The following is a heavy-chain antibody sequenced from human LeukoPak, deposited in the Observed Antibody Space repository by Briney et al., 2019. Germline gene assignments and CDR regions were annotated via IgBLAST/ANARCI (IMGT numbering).Heavy chain of an antibody. CDR2: INPNSGGT. CDR3: ARDGLIPAAGPHWFDP. V-gene: IGHV1-2*02. D-gene: IGHD6-13*01. Sequence: ASVKVSCKASGYTFTGYYMHWVRQAPGQGLEWMGWINPNSGGTNYAQKFQGSVTMTRDTSISTAYMELSRLRSDDTAVYYCARDGLIPAAGPHWFDPWGQGTLVTVSS. J-gene: IGHJ5*02. CDR1: GYTFTGYY.